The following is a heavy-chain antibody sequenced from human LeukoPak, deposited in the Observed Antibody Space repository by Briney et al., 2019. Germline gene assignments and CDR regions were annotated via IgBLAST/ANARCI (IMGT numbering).Heavy chain of an antibody. D-gene: IGHD3-10*01. CDR3: ARDWYHYGSGSYLLLGYFDY. Sequence: GASVKVSCKASGGTFSSYAISWVRQAPGQGLEWMGGIIPIFGTANYAQKFQGRVTITADESTSTAYMELSSLRSEDTAVYYCARDWYHYGSGSYLLLGYFDYWGQGTLVTVSS. CDR2: IIPIFGTA. V-gene: IGHV1-69*13. J-gene: IGHJ4*02. CDR1: GGTFSSYA.